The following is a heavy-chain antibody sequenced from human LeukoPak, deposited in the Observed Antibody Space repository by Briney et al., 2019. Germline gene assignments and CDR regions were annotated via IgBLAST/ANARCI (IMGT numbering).Heavy chain of an antibody. D-gene: IGHD3-22*01. CDR3: AREVGLTYYYDSSGYAYNWFDP. V-gene: IGHV3-30-3*01. CDR1: GFTFSSYA. CDR2: ISYDGSNK. J-gene: IGHJ5*02. Sequence: PGGSLRLSCAASGFTFSSYAMHWVRQAPGKGLEWVAVISYDGSNKYYADSVKGRFTISRDNSKSTLYLQMNSLRAEDTAAYYCAREVGLTYYYDSSGYAYNWFDPWGQGTLVTVSS.